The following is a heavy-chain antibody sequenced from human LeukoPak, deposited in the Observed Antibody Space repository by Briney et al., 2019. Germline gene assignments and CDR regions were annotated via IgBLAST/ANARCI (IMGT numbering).Heavy chain of an antibody. D-gene: IGHD3-10*01. Sequence: ASVKVSCKACGYTFTSYYMHWVRQAPGQGLEWMGIINPSGGSTSYAQKFQGRVTMTRDTSTSTVYMELSSLRSEDTAVYYCARDFRNVLLWFGELLYLDYWGQGTLVTVSS. CDR1: GYTFTSYY. V-gene: IGHV1-46*01. J-gene: IGHJ4*02. CDR2: INPSGGST. CDR3: ARDFRNVLLWFGELLYLDY.